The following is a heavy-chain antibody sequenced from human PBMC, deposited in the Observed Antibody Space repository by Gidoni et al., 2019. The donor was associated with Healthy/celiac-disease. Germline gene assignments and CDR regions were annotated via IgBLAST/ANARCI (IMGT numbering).Heavy chain of an antibody. CDR3: AKDSDSSGFPPGGY. CDR2: ISGSGGST. CDR1: VFTFSSYA. Sequence: EVQLLESGGGLVQPGGSLRLSCAASVFTFSSYAMSWVRQAPGKGLEWVSAISGSGGSTYYADSVKGRFTISRDNSKNTLYLQMNSLRAEDTAVYYCAKDSDSSGFPPGGYWGQGTLVTVSS. V-gene: IGHV3-23*01. J-gene: IGHJ4*02. D-gene: IGHD3-22*01.